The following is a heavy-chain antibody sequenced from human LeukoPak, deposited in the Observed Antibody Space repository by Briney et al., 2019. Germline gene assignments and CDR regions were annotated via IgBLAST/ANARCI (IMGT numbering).Heavy chain of an antibody. CDR3: ARLLGDSTIYDL. CDR2: IRRDGSQR. CDR1: GFSFERHW. D-gene: IGHD5-24*01. V-gene: IGHV3-7*01. J-gene: IGHJ5*02. Sequence: GGCLRLSCAAPGFSFERHWMSWVRQPPGKGLEWAATIRRDGSQRHYLDSVEGRFIISRDNAKNSLSLQMNSLGDEDTAMYYCARLLGDSTIYDLWGQGTLVTVSS.